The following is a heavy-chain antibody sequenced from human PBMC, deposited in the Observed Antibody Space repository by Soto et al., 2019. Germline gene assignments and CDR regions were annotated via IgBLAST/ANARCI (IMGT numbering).Heavy chain of an antibody. CDR2: IRSKANSYAT. Sequence: GGSLRLSCAASGFTFSGSAMHWVRQASGKGLEWVGRIRSKANSYATAYAASVKGRFTISRDDSKNTAYLQMNSLKTEDTAVYYCTRPRTLMVRGHDAFDIWGQGTMVT. CDR3: TRPRTLMVRGHDAFDI. CDR1: GFTFSGSA. D-gene: IGHD3-10*01. J-gene: IGHJ3*02. V-gene: IGHV3-73*01.